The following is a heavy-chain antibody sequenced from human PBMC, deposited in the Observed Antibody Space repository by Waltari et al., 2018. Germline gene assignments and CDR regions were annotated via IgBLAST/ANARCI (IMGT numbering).Heavy chain of an antibody. CDR1: GFTFSSYG. CDR2: ISYDGSNK. J-gene: IGHJ4*02. D-gene: IGHD3-10*01. V-gene: IGHV3-30*03. Sequence: QVQLVESGGGVVQPGRSLTLSCAASGFTFSSYGLHWVRQAPGKGLEWVAVISYDGSNKYYADSVKGRFTISRDNSKNTLYLQMNSLRAEDTAVYYCAIDRGYFDYWGQGTLVTVSS. CDR3: AIDRGYFDY.